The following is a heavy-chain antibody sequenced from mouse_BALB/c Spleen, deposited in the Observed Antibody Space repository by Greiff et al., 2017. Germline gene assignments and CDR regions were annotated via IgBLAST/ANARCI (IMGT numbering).Heavy chain of an antibody. CDR2: IDPANGNT. CDR3: ARNGYHDY. J-gene: IGHJ2*01. V-gene: IGHV14-3*02. Sequence: VQLKESGAELVKPGASVKLSCTASGFNIKDTYMHWVKQRPEQGLEWIGRIDPANGNTKYDPKFQGKATITADTSSNTAYLQLSSLTSEDTAVYYCARNGYHDYWGQGTTLTVSS. D-gene: IGHD2-2*01. CDR1: GFNIKDTY.